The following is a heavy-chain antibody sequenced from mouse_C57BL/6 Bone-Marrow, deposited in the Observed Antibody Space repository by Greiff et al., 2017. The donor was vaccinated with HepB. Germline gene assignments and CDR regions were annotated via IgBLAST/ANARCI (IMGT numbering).Heavy chain of an antibody. V-gene: IGHV1-64*01. CDR3: ARRDDGYYGAY. Sequence: QVQLQQPGAELVKPGASVKLSCKASGYTFTSYWMHWVKQRPGQGLEWIGMIHPNSGSTNYNEKFKSKATLTVDKSSSTAYMQLSSLTSEDSAVYYCARRDDGYYGAYWGQGTLVTVSA. D-gene: IGHD2-3*01. J-gene: IGHJ3*01. CDR1: GYTFTSYW. CDR2: IHPNSGST.